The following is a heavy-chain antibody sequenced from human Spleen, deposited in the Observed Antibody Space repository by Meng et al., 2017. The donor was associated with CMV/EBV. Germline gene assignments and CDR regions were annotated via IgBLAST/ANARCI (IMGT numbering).Heavy chain of an antibody. J-gene: IGHJ4*02. D-gene: IGHD3-3*01. Sequence: SGGAFNTYTITWVRQAPGQGREWVGRFVPSLGFANYAQKFEDRGTISADKSTSTAYMDLSSLGSEDTAVYYCAREAFTIFGVVVIDDWGQGTLVTVSS. CDR3: AREAFTIFGVVVIDD. V-gene: IGHV1-69*04. CDR1: GGAFNTYT. CDR2: FVPSLGFA.